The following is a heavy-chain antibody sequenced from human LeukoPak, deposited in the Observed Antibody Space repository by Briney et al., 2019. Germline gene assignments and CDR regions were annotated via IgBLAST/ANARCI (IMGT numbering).Heavy chain of an antibody. CDR1: GYTFTSYY. CDR2: INPSGGST. Sequence: ASVKVSCKASGYTFTSYYMHWVRQAPGQGLEWMGIINPSGGSTSYAQKFQGRVTMTRDTSISTAYMELSRLRSDDTAVYYCARDLGSYGSGSEEPALEGVFDYWGQGTLVTVSS. J-gene: IGHJ4*02. D-gene: IGHD3-10*01. CDR3: ARDLGSYGSGSEEPALEGVFDY. V-gene: IGHV1-46*01.